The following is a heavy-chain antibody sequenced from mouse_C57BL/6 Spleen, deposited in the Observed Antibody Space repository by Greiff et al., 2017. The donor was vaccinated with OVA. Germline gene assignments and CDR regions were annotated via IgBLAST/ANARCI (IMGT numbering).Heavy chain of an antibody. CDR2: IWRDGST. J-gene: IGHJ2*01. Sequence: VKLVESGPGLVAPSQSLSITCTASGFSLTSYGVHWVRQPPGKGLEWLVVIWRDGSTTYNSARKARLSISKDNTKGQVFLKMNSLQTDDTAMYDCARQCYDGYYFDYWGKGTTLTVSS. V-gene: IGHV2-6-1*01. CDR3: ARQCYDGYYFDY. D-gene: IGHD2-12*01. CDR1: GFSLTSYG.